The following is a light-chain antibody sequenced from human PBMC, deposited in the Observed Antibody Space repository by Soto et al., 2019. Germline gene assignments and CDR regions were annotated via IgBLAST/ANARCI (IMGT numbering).Light chain of an antibody. CDR1: QNINSW. J-gene: IGKJ1*01. CDR2: EAS. CDR3: KQYNSYWT. Sequence: DLHMTQSPSTLSSSLGDSVTITCRASQNINSWLAWYQQKPGKAPKLLIYEASSLEKGVQARFGGSGSGTEFTLTIRSLQPDDFATYYCKQYNSYWTFGQGTKVDIK. V-gene: IGKV1-5*03.